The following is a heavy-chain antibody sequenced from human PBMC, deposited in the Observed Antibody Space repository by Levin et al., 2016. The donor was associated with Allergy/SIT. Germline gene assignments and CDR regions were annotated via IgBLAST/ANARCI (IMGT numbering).Heavy chain of an antibody. J-gene: IGHJ4*02. D-gene: IGHD5-18*01. CDR3: AKGYGAYSYGLLDS. V-gene: IGHV3-23*01. CDR1: GFPFSSYA. CDR2: INGGGGVT. Sequence: GGSLRLSCAASGFPFSSYAMSWVRQAPGKGLEWVSAINGGGGVTYYTDSVKGRFTISRDNSKNTLFLQMNTLRAEDTAVYYCAKGYGAYSYGLLDSWGQGTLVTVSS.